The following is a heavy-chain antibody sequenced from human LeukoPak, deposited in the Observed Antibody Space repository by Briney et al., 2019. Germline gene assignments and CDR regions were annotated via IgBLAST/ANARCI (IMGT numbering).Heavy chain of an antibody. D-gene: IGHD5-12*01. V-gene: IGHV1-69*01. J-gene: IGHJ6*02. CDR2: IIPIFGTA. CDR1: GGTFSSYA. Sequence: RASVNVSCKASGGTFSSYAISWVRQAPGQGLEWMGGIIPIFGTANYAQKFQGRVTITADESTSTAYMELSSLRSEDTAVYYCARNSGYARDYYYYYGMDVWGQGTTVTVSS. CDR3: ARNSGYARDYYYYYGMDV.